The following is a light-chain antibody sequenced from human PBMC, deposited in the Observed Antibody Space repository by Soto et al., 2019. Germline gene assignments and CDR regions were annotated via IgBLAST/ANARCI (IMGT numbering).Light chain of an antibody. CDR3: SSYTSSSTLLYV. V-gene: IGLV2-14*01. CDR1: SSDVGGYNY. Sequence: QSALTQPASVSRSPGQSITISCTGTSSDVGGYNYVSWYQQHPGKAPKLMIYDVSNRPSGVSNRFSGSKSGNTASLTISGRQAEDEADYYCSSYTSSSTLLYVFGTGTKLTVL. CDR2: DVS. J-gene: IGLJ1*01.